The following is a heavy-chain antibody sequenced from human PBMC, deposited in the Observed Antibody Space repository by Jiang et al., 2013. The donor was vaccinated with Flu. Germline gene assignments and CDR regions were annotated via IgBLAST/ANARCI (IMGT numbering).Heavy chain of an antibody. D-gene: IGHD3-16*02. J-gene: IGHJ4*02. CDR2: ISYDGSNK. CDR3: AKDGRGTGLRLGELSPVGAFDY. CDR1: GFTFSSYG. Sequence: LSCAASGFTFSSYGMHWVRQXPGKGLEWVAVISYDGSNKYYADSVKGRFTISRDNSKNTLYLQMNSLRAEDTAVYYCAKDGRGTGLRLGELSPVGAFDYWGQGTLVTVSS. V-gene: IGHV3-30*18.